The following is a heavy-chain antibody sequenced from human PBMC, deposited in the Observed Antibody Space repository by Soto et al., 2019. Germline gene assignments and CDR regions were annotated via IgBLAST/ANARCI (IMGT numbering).Heavy chain of an antibody. CDR1: GYTFTNYY. CDR2: INPSGGAT. CDR3: ARDAEPETVTTPDNNWFDP. J-gene: IGHJ5*02. Sequence: GASVKVSCKASGYTFTNYYMHWVRQAPGQGLEWMGIINPSGGATSYAQKFQGRVTMTRDTSRNTVYMELSSLRSEDTAVYYCARDAEPETVTTPDNNWFDPWGQGTLVTAPQ. V-gene: IGHV1-46*03. D-gene: IGHD1-1*01.